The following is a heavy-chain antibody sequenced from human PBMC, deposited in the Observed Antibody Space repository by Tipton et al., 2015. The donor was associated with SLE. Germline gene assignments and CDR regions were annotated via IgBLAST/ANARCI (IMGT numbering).Heavy chain of an antibody. Sequence: VKPSETLSLTCTVSGGSISSYYWSWIRQPPGKGLEWIGYIYYSGSTNYNPSLKSRVTISVDTSKNQFSLKLSSVTAADTAVYYCARRLTRYSGYDYFDYWGQGTLVTVTS. CDR2: IYYSGST. CDR3: ARRLTRYSGYDYFDY. CDR1: GGSISSYY. J-gene: IGHJ4*02. V-gene: IGHV4-59*08. D-gene: IGHD5-12*01.